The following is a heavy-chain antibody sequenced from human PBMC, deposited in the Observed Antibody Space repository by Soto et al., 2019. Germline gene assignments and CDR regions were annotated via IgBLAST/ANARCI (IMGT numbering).Heavy chain of an antibody. D-gene: IGHD2-8*01. Sequence: SVKVSCKTSGYTVNSYYMHWAQQAPGQGLERMGIINPSGGSTSYAQIFQGRVTMTRDTSTSTVYMELSSLRSEDTAVYYCAREKGVWSFDYRGQGTLGIDSS. CDR3: AREKGVWSFDY. CDR2: INPSGGST. CDR1: GYTVNSYY. V-gene: IGHV1-46*02. J-gene: IGHJ4*02.